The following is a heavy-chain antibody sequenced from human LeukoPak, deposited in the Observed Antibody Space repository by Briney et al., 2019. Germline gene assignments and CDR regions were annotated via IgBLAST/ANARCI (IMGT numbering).Heavy chain of an antibody. V-gene: IGHV3-21*04. J-gene: IGHJ6*03. CDR1: GFTFSTYS. D-gene: IGHD2-8*01. Sequence: GGSLRLSCAASGFTFSTYSMNWVRQAPGKGLEWVSSINSSSSYKYYADSVKGRFTISRDNAKNSLYLQLNSLRADDTAVYYCAKMEGQRLYDYCMDVWGRGTTVTVSS. CDR3: AKMEGQRLYDYCMDV. CDR2: INSSSSYK.